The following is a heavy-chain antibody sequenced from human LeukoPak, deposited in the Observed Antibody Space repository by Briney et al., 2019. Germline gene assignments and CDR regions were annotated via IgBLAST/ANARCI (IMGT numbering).Heavy chain of an antibody. D-gene: IGHD3-10*01. CDR1: GYSFTSYW. CDR3: ARPGTSRATGTFDY. V-gene: IGHV5-51*01. J-gene: IGHJ4*02. CDR2: IYPGDSDT. Sequence: GESLKISCKGSGYSFTSYWIGWVRQMPGKGLERMGIIYPGDSDTRYSPSFQGQVTISADKSTSSAYLQWSSLQASDTAMYYCARPGTSRATGTFDYWGQGTLVTVSS.